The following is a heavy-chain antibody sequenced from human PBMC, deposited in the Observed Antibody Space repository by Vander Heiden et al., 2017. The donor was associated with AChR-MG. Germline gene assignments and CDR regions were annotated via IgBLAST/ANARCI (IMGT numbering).Heavy chain of an antibody. CDR2: IYYSGST. D-gene: IGHD6-6*01. Sequence: RWIRQPPGKGLEWIGYIYYSGSTNYNPSLKSRVTISLDTSKNQFSLKLSSVTAADTAVYYCAREGKGSRSSWGYYFDYWGQGTLVTVSS. CDR3: AREGKGSRSSWGYYFDY. V-gene: IGHV4-59*01. J-gene: IGHJ4*02.